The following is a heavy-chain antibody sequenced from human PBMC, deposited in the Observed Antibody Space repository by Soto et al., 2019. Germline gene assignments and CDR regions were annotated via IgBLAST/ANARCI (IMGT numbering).Heavy chain of an antibody. J-gene: IGHJ4*01. CDR3: AKGRAITVYGVDILFDY. Sequence: GGSLRLSCKASGFSFSDYAMTWVRQAPGKGLEWVSVISGSGDNTFYAASVKGRFAISRDNSKNVLYLQMNSPGADDAAVYFCAKGRAITVYGVDILFDYWGLGTLVTVSS. CDR2: ISGSGDNT. D-gene: IGHD3-3*01. CDR1: GFSFSDYA. V-gene: IGHV3-23*01.